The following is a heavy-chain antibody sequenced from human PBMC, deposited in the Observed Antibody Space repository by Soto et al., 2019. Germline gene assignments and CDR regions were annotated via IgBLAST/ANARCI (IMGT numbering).Heavy chain of an antibody. Sequence: QVQLVQSGAEEKKPGASVKVSCKASGYTFTSYGISWVRQAPGQGLEWMGWISAYNGNTNYAQKLQGRVTMTTDTSTSTAYMELRSLRSDDTAVYYCARDSRRATVTKGLDYWGQGTLVTVSS. J-gene: IGHJ4*02. V-gene: IGHV1-18*01. D-gene: IGHD4-17*01. CDR2: ISAYNGNT. CDR1: GYTFTSYG. CDR3: ARDSRRATVTKGLDY.